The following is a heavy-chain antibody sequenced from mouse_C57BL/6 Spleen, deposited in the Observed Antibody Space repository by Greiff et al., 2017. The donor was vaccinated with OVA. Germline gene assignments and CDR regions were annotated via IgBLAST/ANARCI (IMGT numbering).Heavy chain of an antibody. CDR2: INPNYGTT. J-gene: IGHJ1*03. Sequence: EVQLQESGPELVKPGASVKISCKASGYSFTDYNMNWVKQSNGKSLEWIGVINPNYGTTSYNQKFKGKATLTVDQSSSTAYMQLNSLTSEDSAVYYCARGNYYGSSRNWYFDVWGTGTTVTVSS. V-gene: IGHV1-39*01. D-gene: IGHD1-1*01. CDR3: ARGNYYGSSRNWYFDV. CDR1: GYSFTDYN.